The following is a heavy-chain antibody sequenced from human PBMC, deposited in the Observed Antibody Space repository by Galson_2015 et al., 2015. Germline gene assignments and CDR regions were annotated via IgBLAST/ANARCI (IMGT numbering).Heavy chain of an antibody. Sequence: SVKVSCKASGYTFTSYDINWVRQATGQGLEWMGWMNPNSGNTGYAQKFQGRVTMTRNTSISTAYMELSSLRSEDTAVYYCARANVGSDLPTGYYCDLDVCGQGTTVTVSS. V-gene: IGHV1-8*01. CDR1: GYTFTSYD. D-gene: IGHD3-10*01. CDR3: ARANVGSDLPTGYYCDLDV. CDR2: MNPNSGNT. J-gene: IGHJ6*02.